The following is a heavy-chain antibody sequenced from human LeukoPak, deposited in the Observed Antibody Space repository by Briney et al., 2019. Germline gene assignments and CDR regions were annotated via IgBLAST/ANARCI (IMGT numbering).Heavy chain of an antibody. CDR1: GYSISSGYY. D-gene: IGHD1-1*01. Sequence: TSSETLSLTCAVPGYSISSGYYWTWIRQPPGKGLEWIGYVDHTGSTNFNPSLNGRVSISRDTTKNLFSLRLRSVTAADTAVYFCARGRVSSSTWYSTYYNYFYMDVWGKGTTVTVSS. CDR2: VDHTGST. J-gene: IGHJ6*03. V-gene: IGHV4-61*03. CDR3: ARGRVSSSTWYSTYYNYFYMDV.